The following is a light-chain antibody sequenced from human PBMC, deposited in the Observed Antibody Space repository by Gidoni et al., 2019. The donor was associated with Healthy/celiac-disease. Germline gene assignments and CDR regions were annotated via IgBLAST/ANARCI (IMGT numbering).Light chain of an antibody. CDR1: QSVSSY. J-gene: IGKJ4*01. CDR3: QQRSNWPKLT. Sequence: EIVLTQSPATLSLAPGEIATLSCRASQSVSSYLAWYQQKPGQAPRLLIYYASNRATGIPARFSGSGSGTDFTLTISGLEPEDFAVYYCQQRSNWPKLTFGGGAKVEIK. V-gene: IGKV3-11*01. CDR2: YAS.